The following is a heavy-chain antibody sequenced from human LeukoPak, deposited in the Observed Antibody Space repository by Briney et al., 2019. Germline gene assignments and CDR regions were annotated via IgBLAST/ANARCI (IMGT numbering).Heavy chain of an antibody. Sequence: SETLSLTCTVSGGSISSSCYCWGWIREPPGKGLEWFGSIYYSGSTYYNPSLKSRVTISVDTSKNQFSLKLSSVTAADTAVYYCARAEWELLGAWGQGTLVTVSS. J-gene: IGHJ5*02. V-gene: IGHV4-39*07. D-gene: IGHD1-26*01. CDR1: GGSISSSCYC. CDR3: ARAEWELLGA. CDR2: IYYSGST.